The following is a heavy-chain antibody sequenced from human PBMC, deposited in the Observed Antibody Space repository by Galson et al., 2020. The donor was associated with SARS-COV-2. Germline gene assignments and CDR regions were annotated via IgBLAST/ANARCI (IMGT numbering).Heavy chain of an antibody. CDR3: ARDSTMVRAVISAYYGVDV. D-gene: IGHD3-10*01. CDR1: GYTFTDYY. J-gene: IGHJ6*02. V-gene: IGHV1-2*02. CDR2: INPNSGDT. Sequence: ASVKVSCKASGYTFTDYYIHWVRQAPGQGLEWMGWINPNSGDTNYAQKFQGSVTMTRDTSISTAYMELRRLRSDDTAVYYCARDSTMVRAVISAYYGVDVWGQGTKVTVAS.